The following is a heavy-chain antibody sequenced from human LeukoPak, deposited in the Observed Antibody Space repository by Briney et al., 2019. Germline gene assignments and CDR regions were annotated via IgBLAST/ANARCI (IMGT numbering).Heavy chain of an antibody. CDR2: TSYDGSNK. V-gene: IGHV3-30*18. CDR1: GFTFSSYG. Sequence: GGSLRLSCAASGFTFSSYGMHWVRQTPGKGLEWVAVTSYDGSNKYYADSVKGRFTISRDHSKNTLYLQMNSLSAEDTAVYYCAKISRAYHYGQSEFDYWGQGTLVTVSS. CDR3: AKISRAYHYGQSEFDY. D-gene: IGHD3-10*01. J-gene: IGHJ4*02.